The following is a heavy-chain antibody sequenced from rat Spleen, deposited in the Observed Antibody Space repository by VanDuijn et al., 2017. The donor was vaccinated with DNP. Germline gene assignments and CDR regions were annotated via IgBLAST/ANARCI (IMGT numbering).Heavy chain of an antibody. V-gene: IGHV5-22*01. J-gene: IGHJ3*01. CDR3: AIYFYSGDNWFAY. Sequence: EVQLVESGGGLVQPGRSLQFSCAASGFTFSDYYMAWVRQAPTKGLEWVAYISYDGGNSYYGDSVRGRFTISRDNAKSTLYLQMNSVRSEDMATYYCAIYFYSGDNWFAYWGQGTLVTVSS. D-gene: IGHD1-1*01. CDR1: GFTFSDYY. CDR2: ISYDGGNS.